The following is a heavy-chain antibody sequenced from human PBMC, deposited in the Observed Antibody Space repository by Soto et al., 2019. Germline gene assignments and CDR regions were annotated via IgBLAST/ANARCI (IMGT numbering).Heavy chain of an antibody. Sequence: QVQLVQSGAEVKKPGSSVKVSCKASGGTFSSYAISWVRQAPGQGLEWMGGLIPIFGTANYAQKFQGRLTITADKSTSTAYMERSSLRSEGTAVYYCARSRSVGGVLRGSSQPMDVWGQGTTVTVSS. CDR2: LIPIFGTA. CDR1: GGTFSSYA. CDR3: ARSRSVGGVLRGSSQPMDV. J-gene: IGHJ6*02. D-gene: IGHD3-16*01. V-gene: IGHV1-69*06.